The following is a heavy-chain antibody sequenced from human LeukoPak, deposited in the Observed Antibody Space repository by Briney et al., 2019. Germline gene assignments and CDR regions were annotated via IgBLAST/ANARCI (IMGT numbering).Heavy chain of an antibody. D-gene: IGHD4-17*01. V-gene: IGHV1-69*01. Sequence: SVKVSCKASGGTFGSYAISWVRQAPGQGLEWMGGIIPIFGTANYAQKFQGRVTITADESTSTAYMELSSLRSEDTAVYYCARGSAYGDYGVDYWGQGTLVTVSS. CDR2: IIPIFGTA. CDR1: GGTFGSYA. J-gene: IGHJ4*02. CDR3: ARGSAYGDYGVDY.